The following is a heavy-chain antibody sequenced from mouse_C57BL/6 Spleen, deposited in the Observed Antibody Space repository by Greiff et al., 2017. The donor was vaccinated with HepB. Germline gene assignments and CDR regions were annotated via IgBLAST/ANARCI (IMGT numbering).Heavy chain of an antibody. CDR1: GYSITSGYY. J-gene: IGHJ4*01. CDR3: ARESTTALGC. Sequence: ESGPGLVKPSQSLSLTCSVTGYSITSGYYWNWIRQFPGNKLEWMGYISYDGSNNYNPSLKNRISITRDTSKNQFFLKLNSVTTEDTATYYCARESTTALGCWGQGTSVTVSS. D-gene: IGHD1-2*01. V-gene: IGHV3-6*01. CDR2: ISYDGSN.